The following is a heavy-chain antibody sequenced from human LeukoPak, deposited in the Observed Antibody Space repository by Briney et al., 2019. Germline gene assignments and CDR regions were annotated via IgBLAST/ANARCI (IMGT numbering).Heavy chain of an antibody. Sequence: SETLSLTCTVSGGSISSSYWSWVRQPPGKGLDWIGYIYYSGSTYNNPSLRSRVTMSVDTSKNQFSLKLSSVTAADTAVYYCARVSPESDALDIWGQGTMVTVSS. CDR1: GGSISSSY. V-gene: IGHV4-59*01. CDR2: IYYSGST. D-gene: IGHD1-14*01. CDR3: ARVSPESDALDI. J-gene: IGHJ3*02.